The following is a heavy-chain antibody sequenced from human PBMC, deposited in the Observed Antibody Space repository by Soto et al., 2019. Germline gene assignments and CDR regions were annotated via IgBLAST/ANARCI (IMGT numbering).Heavy chain of an antibody. J-gene: IGHJ5*02. V-gene: IGHV4-34*01. CDR3: ARSRFAYYYDSSGYFNWFDP. CDR2: INHSGST. D-gene: IGHD3-22*01. Sequence: SDTLSPTYAGSGSPFSVSYWSRIRPPPGKGLEWIGEINHSGSTNYNPSLKSRVTISVDTSKNQFSLKLSSVTAADTAVYYCARSRFAYYYDSSGYFNWFDPWGQG. CDR1: GSPFSVSY.